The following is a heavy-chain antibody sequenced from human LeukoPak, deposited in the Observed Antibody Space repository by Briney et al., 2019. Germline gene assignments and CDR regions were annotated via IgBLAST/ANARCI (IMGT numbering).Heavy chain of an antibody. V-gene: IGHV3-74*01. CDR2: INSDGSST. D-gene: IGHD3-10*01. CDR1: GFTFSSYW. CDR3: ARDRGGSAFDI. J-gene: IGHJ3*02. Sequence: PGGSLRLSCAASGFTFSSYWLHWVRRAPAKGLLWVSRINSDGSSTSYADSVKGRFTISRDNAKNTLYLQMHSLRAEDTAVYHCARDRGGSAFDILGQGTMVTVSS.